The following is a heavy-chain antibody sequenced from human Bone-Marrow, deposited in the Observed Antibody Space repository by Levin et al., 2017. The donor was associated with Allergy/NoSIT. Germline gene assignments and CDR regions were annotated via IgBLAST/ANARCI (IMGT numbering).Heavy chain of an antibody. J-gene: IGHJ4*02. D-gene: IGHD4-17*01. V-gene: IGHV3-23*01. CDR2: ISGSGAST. CDR3: AKGIDYGDYEFDS. CDR1: GLTFSSYA. Sequence: RAGGSLRLSCTLSGLTFSSYAMGWVRQAPGKGLEWVSVISGSGASTYDADFVKGRFAISRDNLVNTVYLQMNNLRREDTAVYYCAKGIDYGDYEFDSWGQGTLVSVSS.